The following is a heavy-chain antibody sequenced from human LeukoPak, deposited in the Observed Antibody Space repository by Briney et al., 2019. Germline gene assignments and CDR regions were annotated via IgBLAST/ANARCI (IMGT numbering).Heavy chain of an antibody. J-gene: IGHJ3*02. CDR1: GGSISSSSFY. V-gene: IGHV4-39*07. CDR2: IYYSGST. D-gene: IGHD3-3*01. CDR3: ARKAGYYDFWSGYYKEAFDI. Sequence: PSETLSLTCTVSGGSISSSSFYWGWIRQPPGKGLEWIGSIYYSGSTNYNPSLKSRVTISVDTSKNQFSLKLSSVTAADTAVYYCARKAGYYDFWSGYYKEAFDIWGQGTMVTVSS.